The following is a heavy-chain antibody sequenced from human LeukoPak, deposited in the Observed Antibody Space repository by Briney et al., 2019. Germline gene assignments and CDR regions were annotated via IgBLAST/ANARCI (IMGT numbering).Heavy chain of an antibody. D-gene: IGHD2-15*01. J-gene: IGHJ4*02. Sequence: GGSLRLSCAASGFTFSTYWMNWVRQAPGKGLEWVAKIKEAGSEKFYVDSVRGRFTISRDNAKNSLYLQMNTLRAEDTAVYYCAREGSGLDYWGQGTLVTVSS. CDR3: AREGSGLDY. CDR2: IKEAGSEK. CDR1: GFTFSTYW. V-gene: IGHV3-7*03.